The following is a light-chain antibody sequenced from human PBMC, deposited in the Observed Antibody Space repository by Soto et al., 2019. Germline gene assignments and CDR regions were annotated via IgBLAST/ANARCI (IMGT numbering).Light chain of an antibody. V-gene: IGLV2-14*03. CDR2: DVS. CDR1: SSDVGGYNY. J-gene: IGLJ1*01. CDR3: SSYTSSSPYV. Sequence: QSVLTQPASVSGSPGQSITISRTRTSSDVGGYNYVSWYQQHPGKAPKLMIYDVSNRPSGVSNRFSGSKSGNTASLTISGLQAEDEADYYCSSYTSSSPYVFGTGTKVTVL.